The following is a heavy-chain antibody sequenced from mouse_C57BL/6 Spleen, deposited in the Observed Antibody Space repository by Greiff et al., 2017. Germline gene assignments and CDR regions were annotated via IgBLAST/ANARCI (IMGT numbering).Heavy chain of an antibody. CDR3: SRGARKYAMDY. J-gene: IGHJ4*01. Sequence: VQLQQPGAELVRPGASVKLSCKASGYTFTSYGIRWVKQRTGQGLEWIGEIDPSGGYTYYNEKFKGKATLTVDKSSSTAYMELSSLTSEDSAVYFFSRGARKYAMDYWGQGTSVTVSS. CDR2: IDPSGGYT. V-gene: IGHV1-81*01. CDR1: GYTFTSYG.